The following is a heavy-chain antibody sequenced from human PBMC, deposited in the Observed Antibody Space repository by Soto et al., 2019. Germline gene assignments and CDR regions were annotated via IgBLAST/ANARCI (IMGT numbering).Heavy chain of an antibody. CDR2: IYPGDSDT. CDR3: ARQDGYALYYFDS. Sequence: GESLKISCKGSGYSFNNYWIGWVRQMPGKGLEWVGIIYPGDSDTRYSPSFRGQVTISADKSISSAYLQWSSLKASDTAMYYCARQDGYALYYFDSWGQGTLVTVSS. CDR1: GYSFNNYW. D-gene: IGHD5-12*01. V-gene: IGHV5-51*01. J-gene: IGHJ4*02.